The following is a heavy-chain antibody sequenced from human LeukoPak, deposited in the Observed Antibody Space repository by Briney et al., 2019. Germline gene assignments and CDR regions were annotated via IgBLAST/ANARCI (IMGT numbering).Heavy chain of an antibody. J-gene: IGHJ4*02. CDR1: GGSISSSSYY. CDR2: INHSGSA. Sequence: SETLSLTCTVSGGSISSSSYYWSWIRQPPGKGLEWIGEINHSGSANYNPSLKSRVTISVDTSKNQFSLKLSSVTAADTAVYYCAREYYYDSSGPVDYWGQGTLVTVSS. D-gene: IGHD3-22*01. V-gene: IGHV4-39*07. CDR3: AREYYYDSSGPVDY.